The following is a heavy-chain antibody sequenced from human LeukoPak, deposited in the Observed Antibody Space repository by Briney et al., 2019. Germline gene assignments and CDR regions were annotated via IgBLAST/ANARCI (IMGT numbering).Heavy chain of an antibody. D-gene: IGHD1-26*01. J-gene: IGHJ5*02. V-gene: IGHV4-39*07. Sequence: SETLSLTCTVSGGSISSSSYYWGWIRQPPGKGLEWIGGIYYSGSTYYNPSLKSRVTISVDTSKNQFSLKLSSVTAADTAVYYCAKGQKWELTGGKYNWFDPRGRGTLVTVSS. CDR2: IYYSGST. CDR3: AKGQKWELTGGKYNWFDP. CDR1: GGSISSSSYY.